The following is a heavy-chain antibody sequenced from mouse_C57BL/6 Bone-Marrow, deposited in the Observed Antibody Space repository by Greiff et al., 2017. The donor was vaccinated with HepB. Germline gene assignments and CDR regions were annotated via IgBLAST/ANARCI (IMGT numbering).Heavy chain of an antibody. Sequence: QVHVKQPGAELVKPGASVKLSCKASGYTFTSSWMQWVKQRPGQGLEWIGEIDPSDSYTNYNQKFKGKATLTVDTSSSTAYMQLSSLTSEDSAVYYCARYEYGSSFAYWGQGTLVTVSA. J-gene: IGHJ3*01. CDR2: IDPSDSYT. D-gene: IGHD1-1*01. CDR1: GYTFTSSW. V-gene: IGHV1-50*01. CDR3: ARYEYGSSFAY.